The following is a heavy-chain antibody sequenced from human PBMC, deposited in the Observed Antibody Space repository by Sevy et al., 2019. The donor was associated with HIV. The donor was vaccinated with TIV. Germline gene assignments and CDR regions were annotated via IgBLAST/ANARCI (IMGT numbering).Heavy chain of an antibody. V-gene: IGHV3-23*01. D-gene: IGHD3-16*01. CDR2: ISASGVTT. CDR1: GFTFSNYA. Sequence: GGSLRLSCAASGFTFSNYAMSWVRQAPGKGLEWVSTISASGVTTYHADSVKGRFTVSRDNSENTLYLQLSSLRAEDTAVYYCAKDWTSQYYYDSLELDHWGQGTLVTVSS. CDR3: AKDWTSQYYYDSLELDH. J-gene: IGHJ4*02.